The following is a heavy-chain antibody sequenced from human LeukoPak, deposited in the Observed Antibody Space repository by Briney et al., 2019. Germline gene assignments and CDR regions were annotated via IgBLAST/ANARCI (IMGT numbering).Heavy chain of an antibody. J-gene: IGHJ4*02. CDR3: ASRQSRYCSSTSCYQTDD. D-gene: IGHD2-2*01. CDR2: INHSGST. V-gene: IGHV4-34*01. Sequence: PGGSLRLSCAASGFIFSDYYMSWIRQPPGKGLEWIGEINHSGSTNYNPSLKSRVTISVDTSKNQFSLKLSSVTAADTAVYYCASRQSRYCSSTSCYQTDDWGQGTLVTVSS. CDR1: GFIFSDYY.